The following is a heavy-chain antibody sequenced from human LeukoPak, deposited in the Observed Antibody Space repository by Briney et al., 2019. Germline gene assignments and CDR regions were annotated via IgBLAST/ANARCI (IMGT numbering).Heavy chain of an antibody. J-gene: IGHJ4*02. V-gene: IGHV3-49*04. CDR1: GFTFGDYA. CDR2: IRSKAYGGTT. Sequence: GGSLRLSCTASGFTFGDYAMSWVRQAPGKGLEWVGFIRSKAYGGTTEYAASVKGRFTISRDDSKSTAYLQMNSLKTEDTAVYYCTRTVAFDYWGQGTLVTVSS. D-gene: IGHD2-15*01. CDR3: TRTVAFDY.